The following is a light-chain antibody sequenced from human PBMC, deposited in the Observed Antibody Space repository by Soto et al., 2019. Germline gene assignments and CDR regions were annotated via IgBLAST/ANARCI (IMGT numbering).Light chain of an antibody. J-gene: IGKJ1*01. V-gene: IGKV1-5*01. CDR1: QTIRRW. Sequence: DIEMTQSPSTLSASVGDRVTITCRASQTIRRWLAWYQQRPGKAPKVLIYDASTLESGVPARFSGRGSETQFSLTIRSLQPEDSATYYCQHYNSDPWTFGQGTQVEIK. CDR3: QHYNSDPWT. CDR2: DAS.